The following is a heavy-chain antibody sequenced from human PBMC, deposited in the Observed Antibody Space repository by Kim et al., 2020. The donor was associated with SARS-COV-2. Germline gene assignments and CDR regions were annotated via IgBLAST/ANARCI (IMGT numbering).Heavy chain of an antibody. D-gene: IGHD3-3*01. CDR3: AREPLKNPVPFGYWYYYGMDV. CDR1: GGSISSGGYY. CDR2: IYYSGST. J-gene: IGHJ6*02. Sequence: SETLSLTCTVSGGSISSGGYYWSWIRQHPGKGLEWIGYIYYSGSTYYNPSLKSRVTISVDTSKNQFSLKLSSVTAADTAVYYCAREPLKNPVPFGYWYYYGMDVWGQGTTVTVSS. V-gene: IGHV4-31*03.